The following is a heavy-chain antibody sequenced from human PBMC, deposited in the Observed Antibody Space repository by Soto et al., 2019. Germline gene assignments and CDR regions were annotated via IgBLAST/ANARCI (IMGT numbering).Heavy chain of an antibody. J-gene: IGHJ6*02. Sequence: QVQLVESGGGVVQPGRSLRLSCAASGFTFRNYAMHWVRQAPGKGLECVAVISYDGSNKFYRDYVKGRFTISRDNSKNTLYLQINSLRYEDTAVYYCARGEREDIAVVVGVRPGEYGVDVWGQGTTVTVSS. CDR2: ISYDGSNK. V-gene: IGHV3-30-3*01. CDR1: GFTFRNYA. CDR3: ARGEREDIAVVVGVRPGEYGVDV. D-gene: IGHD2-15*01.